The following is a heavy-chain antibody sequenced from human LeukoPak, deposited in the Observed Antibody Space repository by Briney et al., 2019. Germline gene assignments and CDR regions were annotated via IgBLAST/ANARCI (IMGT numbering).Heavy chain of an antibody. CDR3: ASSEGLVIAPFDY. D-gene: IGHD3/OR15-3a*01. CDR2: INPKSGGT. Sequence: ASVEVSCKASGYSFTGHYMHWVRQVPGQGLEWMGWINPKSGGTNYAQKFQGRVTMTRDTSISTAYMDMSSLRSDDTAVYYCASSEGLVIAPFDYWGQGTLVTVSS. J-gene: IGHJ4*02. CDR1: GYSFTGHY. V-gene: IGHV1-2*02.